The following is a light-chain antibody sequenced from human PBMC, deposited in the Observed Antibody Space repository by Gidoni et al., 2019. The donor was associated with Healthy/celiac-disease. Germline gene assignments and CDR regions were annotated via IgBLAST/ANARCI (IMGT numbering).Light chain of an antibody. CDR1: SSNIGSNY. V-gene: IGLV1-47*01. Sequence: QSVLTQPPSASATPGQRVTISCSGSSSNIGSNYVYWYQQLPGTAPKLLIYRNNQRPSGVPIRFSGSKSGTSASLAISGLRSEDEADYYCAAWDDSLSGWVFGGGTKLTVL. CDR2: RNN. CDR3: AAWDDSLSGWV. J-gene: IGLJ3*02.